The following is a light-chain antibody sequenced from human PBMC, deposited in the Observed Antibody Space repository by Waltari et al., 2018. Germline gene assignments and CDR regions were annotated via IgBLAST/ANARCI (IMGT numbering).Light chain of an antibody. J-gene: IGLJ1*01. V-gene: IGLV2-14*01. CDR1: SSAVGGYKY. CDR2: EVN. CDR3: SSYTRISTFV. Sequence: QSALTQPAAVSGSPGQSIPISCTGTSSAVGGYKYVPWFQQKPGEVPKLILYEVNNRPSGVSNRFSGSKSGNTASLTISGLQAEDEADYFCSSYTRISTFVFGTGTEVSVL.